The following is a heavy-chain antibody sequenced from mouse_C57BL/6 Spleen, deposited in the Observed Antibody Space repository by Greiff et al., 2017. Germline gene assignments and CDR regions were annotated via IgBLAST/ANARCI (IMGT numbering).Heavy chain of an antibody. CDR1: GYTFTSYW. CDR3: ARCDYDDFGG. CDR2: IDPSDSYT. D-gene: IGHD2-4*01. Sequence: QVHVKQPGAELVMPGASVKLSCKASGYTFTSYWMHWVKQRPGQGLEWIGEIDPSDSYTNYNQKFKGKSTLTVDKSSSTAYMQLSSLTSEDSAVYYCARCDYDDFGGWGQGTTLTVSS. J-gene: IGHJ2*01. V-gene: IGHV1-69*01.